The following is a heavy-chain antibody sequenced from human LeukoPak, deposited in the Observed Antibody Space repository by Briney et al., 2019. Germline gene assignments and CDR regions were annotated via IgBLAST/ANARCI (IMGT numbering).Heavy chain of an antibody. CDR3: ARRGYYDSTGYAFDY. D-gene: IGHD3-22*01. V-gene: IGHV4-59*08. CDR2: IYYSGST. J-gene: IGHJ4*02. Sequence: NPSETLSLTCTVSGGSISSYYWSWIRQPPGKGLEWIGYIYYSGSTNYNPSLKSRVTISVDTSKNQFSLKLTSVTAADTAVYYCARRGYYDSTGYAFDYWGQGTLVTVSS. CDR1: GGSISSYY.